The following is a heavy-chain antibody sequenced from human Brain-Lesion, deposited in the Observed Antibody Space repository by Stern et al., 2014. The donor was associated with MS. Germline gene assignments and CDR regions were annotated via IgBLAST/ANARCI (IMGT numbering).Heavy chain of an antibody. J-gene: IGHJ4*02. Sequence: QLQLQESGPGLVKPSETLSLTCTVSGGSINTNNYYWGWIRQPPGKGLEWIGNIYSSGSTFYSPSLKSRVPMSVDASKNHFSLNLSSVTAADTAVYYCARTGDDFGDYSLSYWGQGTLVTVSS. D-gene: IGHD4-17*01. V-gene: IGHV4-39*01. CDR1: GGSINTNNYY. CDR2: IYSSGST. CDR3: ARTGDDFGDYSLSY.